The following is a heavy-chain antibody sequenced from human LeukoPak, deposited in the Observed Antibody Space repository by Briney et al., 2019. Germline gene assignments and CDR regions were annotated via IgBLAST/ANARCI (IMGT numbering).Heavy chain of an antibody. Sequence: PGRSLRLSCAASGFTFSTYSMNWVRQAPGRGLGWVSSNTTSTTVPHIFYADSVTGRFTISRDNADNSLFLQMNSLRAEDTAVYYCARALGDQPDYYYGVDVWGQGTTVTVSS. J-gene: IGHJ6*02. CDR2: NTTSTTVPHI. V-gene: IGHV3-21*01. D-gene: IGHD2-2*01. CDR3: ARALGDQPDYYYGVDV. CDR1: GFTFSTYS.